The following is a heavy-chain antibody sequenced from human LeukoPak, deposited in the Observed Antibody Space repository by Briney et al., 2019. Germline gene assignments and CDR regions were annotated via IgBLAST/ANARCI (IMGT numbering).Heavy chain of an antibody. Sequence: SETLSLTCAVYGGSFSGYYWSWIRQPPGKGLEWIGEINHSGSTNYNPSLKSRVTISVDTSKNQFSLKLSSVTAADTAVYYCARGLMVRGVTNKYYMDVWGEGTTVTVSS. V-gene: IGHV4-34*01. CDR3: ARGLMVRGVTNKYYMDV. CDR1: GGSFSGYY. D-gene: IGHD3-10*01. CDR2: INHSGST. J-gene: IGHJ6*03.